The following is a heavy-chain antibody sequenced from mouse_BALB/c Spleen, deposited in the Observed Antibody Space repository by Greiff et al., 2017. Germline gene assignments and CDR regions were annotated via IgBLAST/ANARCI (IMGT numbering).Heavy chain of an antibody. D-gene: IGHD1-1*02. CDR2: INPNNGGT. V-gene: IGHV1-18*01. CDR3: ATVVGYFDV. Sequence: DVQLQESGPELVKPGASVKIPCKASGYTFTDYNMDWVKQSHGKSLEWIGDINPNNGGTIYNQKFKGKATLTVDKSSSTAYMELRSLTSEDTAVYYCATVVGYFDVWGAGTTVTVSS. CDR1: GYTFTDYN. J-gene: IGHJ1*01.